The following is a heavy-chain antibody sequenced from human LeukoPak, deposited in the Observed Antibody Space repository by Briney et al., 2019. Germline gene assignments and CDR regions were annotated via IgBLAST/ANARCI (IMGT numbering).Heavy chain of an antibody. J-gene: IGHJ4*02. D-gene: IGHD6-19*01. V-gene: IGHV3-74*01. CDR3: ARAVTGRGCIDF. CDR2: INPDGSSP. Sequence: TGGSLRLSCTASGYTFRSYYMHWVRQVPGKGPVWVSRINPDGSSPIFADSVKGRFTISRDNAKDTLYLQMSGLRADDTALYYCARAVTGRGCIDFWGQGTLVTVSS. CDR1: GYTFRSYY.